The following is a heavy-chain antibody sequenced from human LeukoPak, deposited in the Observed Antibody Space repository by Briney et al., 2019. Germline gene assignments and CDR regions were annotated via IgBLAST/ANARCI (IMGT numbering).Heavy chain of an antibody. D-gene: IGHD3-9*01. J-gene: IGHJ4*02. Sequence: ASVKVSCKASGGTFSSYAISWVRQAPGQGLEWMGRVIPILGIANYAQKFQGRVTITADKSTSTAYMELSSLRSEDTAVYYCARGILTGYYLPLNYWGQGTLVTVSS. V-gene: IGHV1-69*04. CDR2: VIPILGIA. CDR3: ARGILTGYYLPLNY. CDR1: GGTFSSYA.